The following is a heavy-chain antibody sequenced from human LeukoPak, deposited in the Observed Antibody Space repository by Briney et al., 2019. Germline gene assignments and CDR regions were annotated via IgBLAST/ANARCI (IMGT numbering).Heavy chain of an antibody. D-gene: IGHD3-22*01. J-gene: IGHJ4*02. Sequence: SETLSLTCTVSGYSISTGYYWDWIRQPPGKGLEWIGTFYHGGSTYYNPSLKSRVTISVDTSKNQFSLNLTSVTAADTAVYYCARELLADYYDSRPLFDYWGQGTLVTVSS. CDR1: GYSISTGYY. CDR2: FYHGGST. V-gene: IGHV4-38-2*02. CDR3: ARELLADYYDSRPLFDY.